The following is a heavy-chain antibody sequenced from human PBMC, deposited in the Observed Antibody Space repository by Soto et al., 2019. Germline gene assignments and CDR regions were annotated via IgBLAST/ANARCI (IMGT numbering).Heavy chain of an antibody. V-gene: IGHV3-48*02. Sequence: GGSLRLSCAASGFTFSSYSMNWVRQAPGKGLEWVSYISSSSSTIYYADSVKGRFTISRDNAKNSLYLQMNSLRDEDTAVYYCASTSRPYYDSSGDHAFDIWGQGTMVTVS. CDR3: ASTSRPYYDSSGDHAFDI. CDR1: GFTFSSYS. J-gene: IGHJ3*02. D-gene: IGHD3-22*01. CDR2: ISSSSSTI.